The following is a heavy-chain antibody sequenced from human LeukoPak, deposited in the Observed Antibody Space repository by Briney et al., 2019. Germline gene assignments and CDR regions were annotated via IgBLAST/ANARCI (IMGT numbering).Heavy chain of an antibody. CDR3: ARDRAVVAPVGWFDP. Sequence: SETLSLTCTVSGGSISSYYWSWIRQPPGKGLEWIGYIYYSGSTNYNPSLKSRVTISVDTSKNQFSLKLSSVTAADTAVYYCARDRAVVAPVGWFDPWGQGTLVTVSS. V-gene: IGHV4-59*01. J-gene: IGHJ5*02. D-gene: IGHD2-15*01. CDR1: GGSISSYY. CDR2: IYYSGST.